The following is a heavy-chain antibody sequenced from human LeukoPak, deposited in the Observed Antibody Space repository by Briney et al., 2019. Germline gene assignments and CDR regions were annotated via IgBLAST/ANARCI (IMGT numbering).Heavy chain of an antibody. CDR1: GYTFTSYY. CDR3: ARGLPAYYYDSSGYISGFDY. Sequence: ASVKVSCKASGYTFTSYYMHWVRQAPGQGLEWMGIINPSGGSTSYAQKFQGRVTMTRDTSTSTVYMELSSLRSEDTAVYYCARGLPAYYYDSSGYISGFDYWGQGTLVTVSP. V-gene: IGHV1-46*01. CDR2: INPSGGST. D-gene: IGHD3-22*01. J-gene: IGHJ4*02.